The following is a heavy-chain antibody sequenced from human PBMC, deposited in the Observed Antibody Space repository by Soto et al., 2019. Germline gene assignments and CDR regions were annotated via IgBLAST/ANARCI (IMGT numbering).Heavy chain of an antibody. V-gene: IGHV4-30-4*08. CDR2: ISYTGST. CDR3: AVTLRGVWFDP. D-gene: IGHD2-21*02. J-gene: IGHJ5*02. CDR1: GESISNPHYH. Sequence: VLLQESGPGVVRPSQTLSLTCTVSGESISNPHYHWSWLRQTPGKGLEWIGYISYTGSTFYISSLESRVTMSVDTSKNYFSLRLTSVTAADTAVYYCAVTLRGVWFDPWGQGTLVTASS.